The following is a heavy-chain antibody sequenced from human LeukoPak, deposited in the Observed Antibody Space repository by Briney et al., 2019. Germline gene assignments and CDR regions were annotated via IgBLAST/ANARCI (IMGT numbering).Heavy chain of an antibody. J-gene: IGHJ4*02. D-gene: IGHD3-10*01. CDR3: AKRSGFGEFYFDY. CDR2: ISHDGSKK. CDR1: GFTFSSYG. V-gene: IGHV3-30*18. Sequence: GGSLRLSCAASGFTFSSYGLHWVRQAPGKGLEWVAVISHDGSKKYYADSVRGQFTISRDNSKNTLYLQMNSLRAEDTAVYYCAKRSGFGEFYFDYWGQGTLVTVSS.